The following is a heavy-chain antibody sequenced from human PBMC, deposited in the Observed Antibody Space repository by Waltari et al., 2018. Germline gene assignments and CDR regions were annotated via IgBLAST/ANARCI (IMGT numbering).Heavy chain of an antibody. V-gene: IGHV4-59*01. Sequence: QVQLQESGPGLVKPSETLSLTCTVSGGSISSYYWSWIRQPPGKGLEWIGYIYYSGSTNYNPSLKSRVTISVDTSKNQFSLKLSSVTAADTAVYYCARERTAMGTDPWGQGTLVTVSS. D-gene: IGHD5-18*01. CDR3: ARERTAMGTDP. J-gene: IGHJ5*02. CDR2: IYYSGST. CDR1: GGSISSYY.